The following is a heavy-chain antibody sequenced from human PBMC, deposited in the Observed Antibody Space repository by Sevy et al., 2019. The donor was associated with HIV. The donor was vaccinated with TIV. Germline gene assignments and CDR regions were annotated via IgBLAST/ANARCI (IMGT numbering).Heavy chain of an antibody. J-gene: IGHJ4*02. CDR2: VYDGGST. CDR3: ARDYYGSGSYYEFVY. Sequence: SETLSLTCTVSGFSISSDYYWGWIRQPPGNGLEWIGSVYDGGSTYYNPSLKSRVTLSIDTSKNQFSLKLSSVTAADTAVYYCARDYYGSGSYYEFVYWGQGTLVTVSS. CDR1: GFSISSDYY. D-gene: IGHD3-10*01. V-gene: IGHV4-38-2*02.